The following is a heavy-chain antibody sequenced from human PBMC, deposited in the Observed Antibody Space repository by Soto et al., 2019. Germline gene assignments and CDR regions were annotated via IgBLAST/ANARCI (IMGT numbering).Heavy chain of an antibody. CDR1: GFTVSSNY. Sequence: EVQLVETGGGLIQPGGSLRLSCAASGFTVSSNYMSWVRQAPGKGLEWVSVIYSGGSTYYADSVKGRFTISRDNSKNTLYLQMNRLRAEDTAVYYCARDGSMVRGVISAFDIWGQGTMVTVSS. CDR3: ARDGSMVRGVISAFDI. D-gene: IGHD3-10*01. V-gene: IGHV3-53*02. J-gene: IGHJ3*02. CDR2: IYSGGST.